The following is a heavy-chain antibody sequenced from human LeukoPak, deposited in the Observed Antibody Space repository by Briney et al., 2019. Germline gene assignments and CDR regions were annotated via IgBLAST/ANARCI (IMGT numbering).Heavy chain of an antibody. Sequence: GGSLRLSCAASGFTFSTYWMHWVRQAPGKGLVWVSRINTDGSTPSYADSVKGRFTISRDNAKNSLYLQMNSPRAEDTAVYYCARDADGDYVMDAFDIWGQGTMVTVSS. J-gene: IGHJ3*02. CDR1: GFTFSTYW. CDR2: INTDGSTP. D-gene: IGHD4-17*01. V-gene: IGHV3-74*01. CDR3: ARDADGDYVMDAFDI.